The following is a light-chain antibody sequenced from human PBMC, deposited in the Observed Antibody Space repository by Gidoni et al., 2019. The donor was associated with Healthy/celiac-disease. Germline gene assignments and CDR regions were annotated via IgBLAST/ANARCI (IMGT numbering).Light chain of an antibody. CDR3: QQYNSYSRT. CDR1: QSISSW. J-gene: IGKJ1*01. CDR2: DAS. Sequence: DIQLTQSPSTLSASVVDRVTITCRASQSISSWLAWYQQKPGTAPKLLIYDASSLESGVPSRFSGSGSGTEFTLTISSLQPDDFATYYCQQYNSYSRTFXXXTKVEIK. V-gene: IGKV1-5*01.